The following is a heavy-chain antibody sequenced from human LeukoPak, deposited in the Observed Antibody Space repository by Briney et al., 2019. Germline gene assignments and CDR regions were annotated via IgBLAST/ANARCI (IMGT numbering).Heavy chain of an antibody. CDR3: ASTTVTTISYFQH. Sequence: GASVKVSCKASGYTFTSYGISWVRQAPGQGLEWMGWISAYNGNTNYAQKFQGRVTMTRDTSTSTVYMELSSLRSEDTAVYYCASTTVTTISYFQHWGQGTLVTVSS. CDR2: ISAYNGNT. J-gene: IGHJ1*01. CDR1: GYTFTSYG. D-gene: IGHD4-17*01. V-gene: IGHV1-18*01.